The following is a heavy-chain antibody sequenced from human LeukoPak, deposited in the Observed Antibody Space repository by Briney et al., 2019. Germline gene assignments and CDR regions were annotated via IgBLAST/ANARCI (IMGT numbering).Heavy chain of an antibody. V-gene: IGHV5-51*01. CDR1: GYSFTSYW. D-gene: IGHD6-13*01. CDR2: IYPGDSDT. Sequence: GESLKISCKGSGYSFTSYWIGWVRQMPGKGLERMGIIYPGDSDTRYSPSFQGQVTISADKSISTAYLQWSSLKASDTAMYYCARRGIAAAGIGLNYFDCWGQGTLVTVSS. CDR3: ARRGIAAAGIGLNYFDC. J-gene: IGHJ4*02.